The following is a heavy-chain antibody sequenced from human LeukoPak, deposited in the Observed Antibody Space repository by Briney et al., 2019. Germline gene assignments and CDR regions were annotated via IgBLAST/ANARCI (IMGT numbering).Heavy chain of an antibody. CDR2: ILDTGNT. V-gene: IGHV4-59*08. CDR3: ARHYVSKNYFEF. Sequence: SETLSLTCAVSGGSTSGFYWSWIRQTPGTGLEWMGYILDTGNTRYSPSLGSRIAISVDTSRNQFSLNLNSLTATDTAVYFCARHYVSKNYFEFWGQGILVSVSS. D-gene: IGHD3-10*02. CDR1: GGSTSGFY. J-gene: IGHJ4*02.